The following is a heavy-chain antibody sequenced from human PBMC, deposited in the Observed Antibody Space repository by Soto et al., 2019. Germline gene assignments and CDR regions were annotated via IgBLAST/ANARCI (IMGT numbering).Heavy chain of an antibody. CDR2: IIPIFGTA. CDR1: GGTFSSYA. Sequence: SVKVSCKASGGTFSSYAIIWVRQAPGQGLEWMGGIIPIFGTANYAQKFQGRVTITADESTSTAYMELSSLRSEDTAVYYCARRAAPPENWFDPWGQGTLVTVSS. D-gene: IGHD6-6*01. CDR3: ARRAAPPENWFDP. J-gene: IGHJ5*02. V-gene: IGHV1-69*13.